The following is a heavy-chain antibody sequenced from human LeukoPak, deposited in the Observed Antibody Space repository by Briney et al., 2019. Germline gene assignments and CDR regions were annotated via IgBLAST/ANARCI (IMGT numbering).Heavy chain of an antibody. V-gene: IGHV4-59*01. D-gene: IGHD3-22*01. CDR1: GGSISSYY. Sequence: SETLSLTCTVSGGSISSYYWSWIRQPPGKGLEWIGYIYYSGSTNYNPSLKSRVTISVDTSKNQFSLKLSSVTAADTAVYYCARDRSVSSGYHFDYWGQGTLVTVSS. J-gene: IGHJ4*02. CDR2: IYYSGST. CDR3: ARDRSVSSGYHFDY.